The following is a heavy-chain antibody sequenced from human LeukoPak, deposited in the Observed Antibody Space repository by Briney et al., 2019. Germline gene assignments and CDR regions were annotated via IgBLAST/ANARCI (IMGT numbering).Heavy chain of an antibody. J-gene: IGHJ6*03. CDR2: MNPNSGNT. CDR1: GYTFTIYD. D-gene: IGHD6-6*01. CDR3: ARGRGSSGDAYYYYMDV. Sequence: GASVKVSCKASGYTFTIYDINWVRQATGQGLEWMGWMNPNSGNTGYAQKFQGRVTMTRNTSISTAYMELSSLRSEDTAVYYCARGRGSSGDAYYYYMDVWGKGTTVTVSS. V-gene: IGHV1-8*01.